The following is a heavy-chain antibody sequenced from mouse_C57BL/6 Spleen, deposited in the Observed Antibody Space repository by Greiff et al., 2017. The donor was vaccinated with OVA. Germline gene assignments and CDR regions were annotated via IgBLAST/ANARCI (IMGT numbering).Heavy chain of an antibody. J-gene: IGHJ3*01. CDR3: ARRGQLRLRSFAY. V-gene: IGHV1-61*01. CDR2: IYPSDSET. D-gene: IGHD3-2*02. Sequence: QVQLQQPGAELVRPGSSVKLSCKASGYTFTSYWMDWVKQRPGQGLEWIGNIYPSDSETHYNQKFKDKATLTVDKSSSTAYMQLSSLTSEDSAVYYCARRGQLRLRSFAYWGQGTLVTVSA. CDR1: GYTFTSYW.